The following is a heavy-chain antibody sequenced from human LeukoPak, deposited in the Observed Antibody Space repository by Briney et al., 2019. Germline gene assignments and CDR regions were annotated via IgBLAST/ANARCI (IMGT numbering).Heavy chain of an antibody. D-gene: IGHD6-13*01. Sequence: SETLSLTCTVSVGSISSYYWSWIRQPPGKGLEWSVYIYYSGSTNYNPSLKSRVTISVDTSKNQFSLKLSSVTAADTAVYYCARHTGYSSSWYCFDYWGQGTLVTVSS. J-gene: IGHJ4*02. V-gene: IGHV4-59*01. CDR3: ARHTGYSSSWYCFDY. CDR1: VGSISSYY. CDR2: IYYSGST.